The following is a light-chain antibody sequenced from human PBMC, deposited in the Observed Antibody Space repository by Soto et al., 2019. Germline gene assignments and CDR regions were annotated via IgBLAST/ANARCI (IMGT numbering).Light chain of an antibody. V-gene: IGKV1-9*01. Sequence: DIQLTQSPSFLSASVGDRVTITCRASQGISSYLAWYQQKPGKAPKLLIYAASTLQSGVPSRFSGSGSGTEFTLTISRLQPEDFATYYCQQLEAFGQGTKLEIK. CDR3: QQLEA. J-gene: IGKJ2*01. CDR1: QGISSY. CDR2: AAS.